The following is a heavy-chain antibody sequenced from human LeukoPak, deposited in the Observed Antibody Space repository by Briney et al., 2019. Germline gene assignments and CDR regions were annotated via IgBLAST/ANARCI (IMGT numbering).Heavy chain of an antibody. V-gene: IGHV3-30*18. J-gene: IGHJ4*02. CDR2: ISYDGSNK. Sequence: GGSLRLSCAASGFTFDDYAMHWVRQAPGKGLEWVAVISYDGSNKYYADSVKGRFTISRDDSKNTLYLQMNSLRAEDTAVYYCANIAVAGTFDYWGQGTLVTVSS. D-gene: IGHD6-19*01. CDR3: ANIAVAGTFDY. CDR1: GFTFDDYA.